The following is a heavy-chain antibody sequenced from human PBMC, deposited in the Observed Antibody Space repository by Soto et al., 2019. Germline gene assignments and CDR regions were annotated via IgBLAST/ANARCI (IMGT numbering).Heavy chain of an antibody. CDR1: GFTFSSYA. V-gene: IGHV3-30-3*01. D-gene: IGHD6-13*01. CDR2: ISYDGSNK. J-gene: IGHJ4*02. CDR3: ARAPLAYSSSWYFFDPSLDY. Sequence: PGGSLRLSCAASGFTFSSYAMHWVRQAPGKGLEWVAVISYDGSNKYYADSVKGRFTISRDSSKNTLYLQMNSLRAEDTAVYYCARAPLAYSSSWYFFDPSLDYWGQGTPVTVSS.